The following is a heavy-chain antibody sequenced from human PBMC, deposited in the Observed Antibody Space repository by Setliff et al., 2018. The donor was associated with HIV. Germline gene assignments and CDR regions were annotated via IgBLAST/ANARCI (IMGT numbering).Heavy chain of an antibody. D-gene: IGHD3-3*01. V-gene: IGHV3-49*04. CDR1: GFTFGDYA. CDR3: TRDQPRYYNFWSGPDAFDI. Sequence: PGGSLRLSCTASGFTFGDYAMSWVRQTPGKGLEWVGFIRSNPYGGTTEYAASVRGRFTISRDDSKSIAYLQMKSLKTEDTAVYYCTRDQPRYYNFWSGPDAFDIWGQGTLATVSS. J-gene: IGHJ4*02. CDR2: IRSNPYGGTT.